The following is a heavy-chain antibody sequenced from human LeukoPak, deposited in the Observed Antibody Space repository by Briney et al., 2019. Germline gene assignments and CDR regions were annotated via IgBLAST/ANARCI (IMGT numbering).Heavy chain of an antibody. J-gene: IGHJ6*02. V-gene: IGHV1-2*02. CDR1: GYTFTGYY. D-gene: IGHD6-6*01. Sequence: ASVRVSCKASGYTFTGYYMHWVRQAPGQGLEWMGWINPNSGGTNYAQKFQGRVTMTRDTSISTAYMELSRLRSDDTAVYYCARGYSSSPHYYYYGMDVWGQGTTVTVSS. CDR3: ARGYSSSPHYYYYGMDV. CDR2: INPNSGGT.